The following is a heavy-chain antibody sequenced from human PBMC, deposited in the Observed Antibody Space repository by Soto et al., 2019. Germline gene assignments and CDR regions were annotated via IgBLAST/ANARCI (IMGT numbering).Heavy chain of an antibody. J-gene: IGHJ4*02. CDR1: GFTFSSYA. Sequence: GGSLRLSCAASGFTFSSYAMSWVRQAPGKGLEWVSAISGSGGSTYYADSVKGRFTISRDNSKNTLYLQMNSLRAEDTAVYYCAKSSGDLLWFGELFDYWGQGTLVTVSS. CDR3: AKSSGDLLWFGELFDY. D-gene: IGHD3-10*01. CDR2: ISGSGGST. V-gene: IGHV3-23*01.